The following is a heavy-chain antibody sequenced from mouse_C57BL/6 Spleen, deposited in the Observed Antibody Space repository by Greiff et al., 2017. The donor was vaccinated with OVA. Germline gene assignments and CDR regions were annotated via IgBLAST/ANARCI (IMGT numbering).Heavy chain of an antibody. CDR3: ARHNYYGSSYGYCDV. V-gene: IGHV5-9*01. D-gene: IGHD1-1*01. CDR2: ISGGGGNT. Sequence: EVKLVESGGGLVKPGGSLKLSCAASGFTFSSYTMSWVRQTPEKRLEWVATISGGGGNTYYPDSVKGRFTISRDNAKNTLYLQMSSLRSEDTALYYCARHNYYGSSYGYCDVWGTGTTVTVSS. J-gene: IGHJ1*03. CDR1: GFTFSSYT.